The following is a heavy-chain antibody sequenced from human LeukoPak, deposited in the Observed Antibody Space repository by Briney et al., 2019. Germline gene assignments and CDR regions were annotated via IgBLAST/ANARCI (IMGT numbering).Heavy chain of an antibody. Sequence: SETLSLTCTVSGGSISSYYWSWIRQPPGKGLEWIGYIYYSGSTNYNPSLKSRVTISVDTSKNQFSLKLSSVTAADTAVYYCARTYYYDSSGYYYVYFDLWGRDTLVTVSS. CDR3: ARTYYYDSSGYYYVYFDL. D-gene: IGHD3-22*01. CDR1: GGSISSYY. J-gene: IGHJ2*01. CDR2: IYYSGST. V-gene: IGHV4-59*01.